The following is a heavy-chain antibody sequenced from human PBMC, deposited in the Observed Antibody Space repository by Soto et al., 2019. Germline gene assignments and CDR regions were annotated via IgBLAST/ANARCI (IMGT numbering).Heavy chain of an antibody. V-gene: IGHV2-5*02. D-gene: IGHD1-26*01. CDR3: AHSRNRITEDAQVGDFDY. CDR2: IYWDDNE. CDR1: GFSLTTDGEG. Sequence: ITLKESGPTLVKSTQTLTLTCTFSGFSLTTDGEGVGWVRQSPGEALEWLAPIYWDDNERYSPPLRTRLTFTKDISRNHVVLVMTCLEPVDTGTYFCAHSRNRITEDAQVGDFDYWGQGTLV. J-gene: IGHJ4*02.